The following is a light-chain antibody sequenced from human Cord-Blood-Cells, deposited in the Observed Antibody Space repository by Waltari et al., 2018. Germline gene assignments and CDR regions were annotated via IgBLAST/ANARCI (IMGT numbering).Light chain of an antibody. V-gene: IGKV4-1*01. J-gene: IGKJ4*01. CDR1: QSVLYSSNNKNY. Sequence: DIVMTQSPDSLAVSLGERATINYKSSQSVLYSSNNKNYLAWYQQKPGQPPKLLIYWASTRESGVPDRFSGSGSGTDSTLTISSLQAEDVAVYYCQQYYSTPLTFGGGTKVEIK. CDR3: QQYYSTPLT. CDR2: WAS.